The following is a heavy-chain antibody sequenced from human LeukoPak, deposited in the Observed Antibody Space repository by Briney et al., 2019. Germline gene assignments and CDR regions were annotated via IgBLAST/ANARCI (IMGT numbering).Heavy chain of an antibody. CDR1: GGSISSYY. J-gene: IGHJ5*02. CDR2: IYYSGST. D-gene: IGHD2-15*01. Sequence: SETLSLTCTVSGGSISSYYCSWIRQPPGKGLEWIGYIYYSGSTNYNPSLKSRVTISVDTSKNQFSLKLSSVTAADTAVYYCARHRCSGGSCYPMNWFDPWGQGTLVTVSS. CDR3: ARHRCSGGSCYPMNWFDP. V-gene: IGHV4-59*08.